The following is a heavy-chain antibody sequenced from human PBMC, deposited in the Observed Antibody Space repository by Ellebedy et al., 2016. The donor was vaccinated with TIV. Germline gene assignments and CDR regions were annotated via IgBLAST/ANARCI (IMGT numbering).Heavy chain of an antibody. V-gene: IGHV3-9*03. CDR1: GFTFDDYA. J-gene: IGHJ4*02. Sequence: SLKISCAASGFTFDDYAMHWVRQAPGKGLEWVSGISWNSGSIGYADSVKGRFTISRDNAKNSLYLQMNSLRAEDMALYYCARERGSHDYGDYNFDYWGQGTLVTVSS. CDR2: ISWNSGSI. D-gene: IGHD4-17*01. CDR3: ARERGSHDYGDYNFDY.